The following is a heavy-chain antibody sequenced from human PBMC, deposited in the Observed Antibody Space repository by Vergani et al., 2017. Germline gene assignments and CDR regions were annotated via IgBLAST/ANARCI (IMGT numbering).Heavy chain of an antibody. CDR2: IQFDGNNQ. Sequence: QVQLVESGGGVVQWGGSLRLSCATSGFTLSNYDMQWIRQGPGKGLEFVAFIQFDGNNQYYADSVTGRFTLSRDFSKNTLYLQMNSLRTDDTATYNCAKHFRGWGIDYWGQGTQVIVS. V-gene: IGHV3-30*02. CDR1: GFTLSNYD. J-gene: IGHJ4*02. CDR3: AKHFRGWGIDY. D-gene: IGHD3-16*01.